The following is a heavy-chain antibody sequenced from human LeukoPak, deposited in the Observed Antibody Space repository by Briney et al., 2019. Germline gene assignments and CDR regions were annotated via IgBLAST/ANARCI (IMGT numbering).Heavy chain of an antibody. Sequence: PSETLSLTCTVSGGSISSSSYYWGWIRQPPGKGLEWIGNIFYSGSTYYNPSLKSRVTISVDTSKNQFSLKLSSVTAADTAVYYCARLNDWHSSSWYYVDFWGQGTLVSVSS. CDR1: GGSISSSSYY. V-gene: IGHV4-39*01. CDR3: ARLNDWHSSSWYYVDF. D-gene: IGHD6-13*01. J-gene: IGHJ4*02. CDR2: IFYSGST.